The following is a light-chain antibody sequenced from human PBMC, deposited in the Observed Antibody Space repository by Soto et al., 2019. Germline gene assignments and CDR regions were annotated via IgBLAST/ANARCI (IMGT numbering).Light chain of an antibody. CDR2: AAS. CDR1: QSISSY. CDR3: QKYNSAPLLT. Sequence: DIQMTQSPSSLSASVGDRVTITCRASQSISSYLNWYQQKPGKAPKLLIYAASSLQSGVPSRFSGSGSGTDFTLTISSLQPEDVATYYCQKYNSAPLLTFGGGTKVDI. J-gene: IGKJ4*01. V-gene: IGKV1-39*01.